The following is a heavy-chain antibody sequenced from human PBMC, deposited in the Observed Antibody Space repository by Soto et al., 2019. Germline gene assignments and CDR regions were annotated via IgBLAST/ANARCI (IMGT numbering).Heavy chain of an antibody. D-gene: IGHD6-6*01. V-gene: IGHV3-48*04. J-gene: IGHJ6*02. CDR3: ARVRGIAARPSYYYGMDV. CDR2: ISSSSSTI. CDR1: GFTFSSYS. Sequence: GGSLRLSCAASGFTFSSYSMNWVRQAPGKGLEWVSYISSSSSTIYYADSVKGRFTISRDNAKNSLYLQMNSLRAEDTAVYYCARVRGIAARPSYYYGMDVWGQGTTVTVSS.